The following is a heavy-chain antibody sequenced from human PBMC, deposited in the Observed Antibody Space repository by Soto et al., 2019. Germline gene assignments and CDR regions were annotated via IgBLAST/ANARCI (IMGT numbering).Heavy chain of an antibody. V-gene: IGHV4-30-4*01. D-gene: IGHD3-10*01. CDR3: ARAARHTIVRGTSNWFDP. CDR1: GGSISSADYY. CDR2: IFYTGST. J-gene: IGHJ5*02. Sequence: QVQLLESGPGLVKPSQTLSLTCTVSGGSISSADYYWSWIRQPPGKGLEWIGYIFYTGSTYYNPSLKSGGTISVDTSKNQFSLKLNSVTAADTAVYYCARAARHTIVRGTSNWFDPWGPGTLVTVSS.